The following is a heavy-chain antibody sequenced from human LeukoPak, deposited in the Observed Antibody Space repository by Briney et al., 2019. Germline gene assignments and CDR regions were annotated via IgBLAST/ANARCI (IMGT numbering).Heavy chain of an antibody. D-gene: IGHD3-10*02. J-gene: IGHJ6*04. CDR1: GFTFSSYE. CDR2: ISSSGSTI. CDR3: AELGITMIGGV. V-gene: IGHV3-48*03. Sequence: GGSLRLSCAASGFTFSSYEMNWVRQAPGKGLEWVSYISSSGSTIYYADSVKCRFTSSRDNAKNSLYLQMNSLRAEDTAVYYCAELGITMIGGVWGKGTTVTISS.